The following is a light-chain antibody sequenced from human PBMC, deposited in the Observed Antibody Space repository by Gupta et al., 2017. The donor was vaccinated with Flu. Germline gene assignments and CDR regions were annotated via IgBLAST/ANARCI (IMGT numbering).Light chain of an antibody. Sequence: QSALTQPPSASGSPGQSVTISCTGTSSDVGAYNFVSWYQQHPGKAPKPIIYEVNKRPSGVPDRFSGSKSASTASLTVSGLQAEDEADYYCSSYGGSNNYVFGTGTKVTVL. J-gene: IGLJ1*01. CDR1: SSDVGAYNF. CDR3: SSYGGSNNYV. V-gene: IGLV2-8*01. CDR2: EVN.